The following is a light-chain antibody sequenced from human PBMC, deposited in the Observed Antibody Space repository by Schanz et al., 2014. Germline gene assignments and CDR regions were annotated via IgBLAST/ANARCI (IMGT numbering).Light chain of an antibody. Sequence: QSVLTQPPSVSGAPGQRVTISCTGSSSNIGAGYDVHWYQQLPGTAPKLLIHGDTNRPSGVPDRFSGSKSGTSAYLAITGLQAADEADYYCHSYDSLSGAVFGGGTKLTVL. V-gene: IGLV1-40*01. CDR2: GDT. J-gene: IGLJ3*02. CDR1: SSNIGAGYD. CDR3: HSYDSLSGAV.